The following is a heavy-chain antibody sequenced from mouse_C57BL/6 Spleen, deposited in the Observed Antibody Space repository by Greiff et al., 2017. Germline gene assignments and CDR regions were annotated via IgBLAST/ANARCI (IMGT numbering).Heavy chain of an antibody. V-gene: IGHV1-7*01. Sequence: QVQLQQSGAELAKPGASVKLSCKASGYTFTSYWMHWVNQRPGQGLEWIGYINPSSGYTKYNQKFKDKATLTADKSSSTAYMQLSSLTYEDSAVYYCARGHDYDGDGAWFAYWGQGTLVTVSA. CDR1: GYTFTSYW. CDR3: ARGHDYDGDGAWFAY. D-gene: IGHD2-4*01. CDR2: INPSSGYT. J-gene: IGHJ3*01.